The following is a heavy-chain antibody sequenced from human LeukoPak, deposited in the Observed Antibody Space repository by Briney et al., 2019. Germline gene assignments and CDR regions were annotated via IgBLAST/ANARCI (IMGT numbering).Heavy chain of an antibody. V-gene: IGHV3-23*01. J-gene: IGHJ4*02. CDR2: ISGSGGST. CDR3: ARSADSSGFPYY. Sequence: GGSLRLSCAASGFTFSSYAMSWVRHAPGKGLEWVSAISGSGGSTYYADSVKGRFTISRDNSKNTLYLQMNSLRAEDTAVYYCARSADSSGFPYYWGQGTLVTVSS. D-gene: IGHD3-22*01. CDR1: GFTFSSYA.